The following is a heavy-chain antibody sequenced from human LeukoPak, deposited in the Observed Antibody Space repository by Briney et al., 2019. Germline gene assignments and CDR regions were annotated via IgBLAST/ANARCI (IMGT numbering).Heavy chain of an antibody. CDR1: GGSFSGYY. Sequence: SETLSLTCAVYGGSFSGYYWSWIRQPPGKGLEWIGYIYYSGSTNYNPSLKSRVTISVDTSKNQFSLKLSSVTAADTAVYYCAREGYSGRVYDYFDYWGQGTLVTVSS. J-gene: IGHJ4*02. D-gene: IGHD2-8*01. CDR2: IYYSGST. CDR3: AREGYSGRVYDYFDY. V-gene: IGHV4-59*12.